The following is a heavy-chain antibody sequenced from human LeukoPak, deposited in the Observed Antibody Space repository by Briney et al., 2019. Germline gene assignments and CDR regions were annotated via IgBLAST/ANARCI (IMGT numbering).Heavy chain of an antibody. J-gene: IGHJ6*03. CDR3: AKAHDFWSDRTGDYYYYMDV. CDR1: GFTFSSYA. D-gene: IGHD3-3*01. V-gene: IGHV3-23*01. Sequence: GGSLRLSCAASGFTFSSYAMSWVRQAPGKVLEWVSAISGSGGSTYYADSVKGRFTISRDNSKNTLYLQMNSLRAEDTAVYYCAKAHDFWSDRTGDYYYYMDVWGKGTTVTVSS. CDR2: ISGSGGST.